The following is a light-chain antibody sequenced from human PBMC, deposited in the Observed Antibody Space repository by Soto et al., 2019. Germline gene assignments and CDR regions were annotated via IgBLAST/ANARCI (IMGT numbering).Light chain of an antibody. Sequence: IVLTQSPATLSLSPGERATLSCRASQSVSSYLAWYQQKPGQAPRLLIYDASNRATGIPARFSGSGSGTDFTLTISSLEPEDFAVYYCQQRSNWGFGQGTKVDIK. J-gene: IGKJ1*01. CDR1: QSVSSY. CDR3: QQRSNWG. CDR2: DAS. V-gene: IGKV3-11*01.